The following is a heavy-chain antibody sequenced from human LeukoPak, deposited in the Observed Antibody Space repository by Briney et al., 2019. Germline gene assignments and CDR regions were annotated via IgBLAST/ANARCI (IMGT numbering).Heavy chain of an antibody. D-gene: IGHD2-2*01. CDR1: GCIFSSYW. CDR2: INSDGSST. V-gene: IGHV3-74*01. J-gene: IGHJ4*02. CDR3: ARDAYCSSGTCYGKDY. Sequence: PGGSLRLSCEASGCIFSSYWMHWVRQVPGKGLVWVSRINSDGSSTTYADFVKGRFTISRDNAKNTLYLQMNSLRAEDTAVYYCARDAYCSSGTCYGKDYWGQGTLVTVSS.